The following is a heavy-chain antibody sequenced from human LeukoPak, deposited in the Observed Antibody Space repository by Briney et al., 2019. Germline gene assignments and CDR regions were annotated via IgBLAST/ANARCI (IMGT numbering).Heavy chain of an antibody. CDR1: GFTFSSYW. D-gene: IGHD3-10*01. CDR2: IKQDGSEK. J-gene: IGHJ4*02. Sequence: GGSLRLSCAAYGFTFSSYWMSWVRPAPGKGLEWVANIKQDGSEKYYVDSVEGRFTTSRDNAKNSLYLQMNSLRAEDTAVYYCAIQKADLITMIRGLIAYWGQGTLVTVSS. CDR3: AIQKADLITMIRGLIAY. V-gene: IGHV3-7*01.